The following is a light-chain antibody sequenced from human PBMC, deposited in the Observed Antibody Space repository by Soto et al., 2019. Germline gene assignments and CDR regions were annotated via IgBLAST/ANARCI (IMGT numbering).Light chain of an antibody. CDR1: QSVSSNY. Sequence: EIVLTQSPATLSLSPGERATLSCMTSQSVSSNYLAWYQQKPGQAPRLPIYGASSRATGIPDRVSGSGSGTDFTLTISRLEPEDFAVYYCQQYGSSGRTFGQGTRWIS. CDR3: QQYGSSGRT. J-gene: IGKJ1*01. V-gene: IGKV3-20*01. CDR2: GAS.